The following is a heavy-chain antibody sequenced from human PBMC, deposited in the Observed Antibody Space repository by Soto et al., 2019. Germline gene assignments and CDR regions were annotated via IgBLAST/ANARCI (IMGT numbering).Heavy chain of an antibody. CDR1: GGTFSSYA. Sequence: QVQLVQSGAEVKKPGSSVKVSCKASGGTFSSYAIRWVRQAPGQGLEWMGGIIPIFGTANYAQKFQGRVTITADESTSTAYMELSSLRSEDTAVYYCARWGRVGTRDYYGMDVWGQGTTVTVSS. CDR2: IIPIFGTA. D-gene: IGHD1-26*01. V-gene: IGHV1-69*01. J-gene: IGHJ6*02. CDR3: ARWGRVGTRDYYGMDV.